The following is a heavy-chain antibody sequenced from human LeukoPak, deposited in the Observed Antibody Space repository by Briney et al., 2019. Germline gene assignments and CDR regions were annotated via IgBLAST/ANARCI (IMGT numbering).Heavy chain of an antibody. V-gene: IGHV1-2*02. CDR2: INPNSGGT. CDR3: ARAPHCSSTSCYSWFDP. J-gene: IGHJ5*02. D-gene: IGHD2-2*01. CDR1: GYTFTGYY. Sequence: ASVKVSCKASGYTFTGYYMHWVRQAPGQGLEWMGWINPNSGGTNYAQKFQGRVTMTRDTSTSTVYMELSSLRSEDTAVYYCARAPHCSSTSCYSWFDPWGQGTLVTVSS.